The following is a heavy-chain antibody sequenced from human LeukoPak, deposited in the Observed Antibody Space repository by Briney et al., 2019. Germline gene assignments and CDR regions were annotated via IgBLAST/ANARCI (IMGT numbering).Heavy chain of an antibody. J-gene: IGHJ3*02. Sequence: ASVKVSCKASGYTLTDHYLHWIRQAPGQGPEWMGWINPNSGGSRYAQKFQGRVTMTREMSIGTAYMELSSLTSDDTAVYYCARVGRGFYGFGMWGQGTMVTVSA. V-gene: IGHV1-2*02. CDR3: ARVGRGFYGFGM. CDR2: INPNSGGS. D-gene: IGHD3-10*01. CDR1: GYTLTDHY.